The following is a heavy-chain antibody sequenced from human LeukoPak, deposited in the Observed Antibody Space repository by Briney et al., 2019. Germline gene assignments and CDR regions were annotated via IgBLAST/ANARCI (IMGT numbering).Heavy chain of an antibody. CDR3: ARDTVGGNSHWELDY. CDR1: GFTFSSYS. D-gene: IGHD4-23*01. Sequence: GGSLRLSCAASGFTFSSYSMNWVRQAPGKGLEWVSSISGSSTYIYYADSVKGRFTISRDNAKNSLYLQMNSLRAEDTAVYYCARDTVGGNSHWELDYWGQGTLVTVSS. V-gene: IGHV3-21*01. J-gene: IGHJ4*02. CDR2: ISGSSTYI.